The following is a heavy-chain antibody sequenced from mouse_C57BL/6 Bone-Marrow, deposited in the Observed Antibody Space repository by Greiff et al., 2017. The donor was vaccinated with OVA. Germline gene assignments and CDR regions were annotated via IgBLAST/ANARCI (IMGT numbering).Heavy chain of an antibody. CDR3: ARSLTGTNFDV. Sequence: QVQLQQSGAALARPGASVKMSCKASGYTFTSYTMHWVKQRPGQGLEWIGYINPSSGYTKYNQKFKDKATLTADKSSSTAYMQLSSLTSEDSAVYYCARSLTGTNFDVWGTGTTVTVSS. CDR1: GYTFTSYT. CDR2: INPSSGYT. D-gene: IGHD4-1*01. J-gene: IGHJ1*03. V-gene: IGHV1-4*01.